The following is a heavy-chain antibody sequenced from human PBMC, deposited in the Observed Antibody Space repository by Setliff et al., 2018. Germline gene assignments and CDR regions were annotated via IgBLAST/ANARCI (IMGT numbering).Heavy chain of an antibody. J-gene: IGHJ6*03. CDR2: IYTSWST. Sequence: NPSETLSLTCTVSDDSISSRRYYWGWFRQPAGKELEWIGQIYTSWSTNYNPSLKSRVTISLDTSKNQFSLSLTSVTAADTAVYYCARMSGFQYIDVWGKGTTVTVSS. CDR1: DDSISSRRYY. V-gene: IGHV4-61*09. CDR3: ARMSGFQYIDV. D-gene: IGHD3-3*01.